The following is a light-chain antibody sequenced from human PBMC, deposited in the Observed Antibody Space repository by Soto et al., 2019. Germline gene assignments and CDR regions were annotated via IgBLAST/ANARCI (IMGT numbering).Light chain of an antibody. J-gene: IGLJ2*01. CDR1: SSDVGGYNY. CDR3: SSHTSICAQV. V-gene: IGLV2-14*01. CDR2: DVS. Sequence: QSALTQPASVFGSPGQSITISCTGTSSDVGGYNYVSWYQQHPGKAPKLMIYDVSNRPSGVSNRFSGSKSGNTASLTISGLQAEYEADYYCSSHTSICAQVFGGGTKLTVL.